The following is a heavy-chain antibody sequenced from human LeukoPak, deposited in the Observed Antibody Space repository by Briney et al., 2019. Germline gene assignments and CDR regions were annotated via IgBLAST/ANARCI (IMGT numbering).Heavy chain of an antibody. J-gene: IGHJ4*02. Sequence: GGSLRLSCAASGFTFSNARMSWVRQAPGKGLEWVGRIKRKTDGGTTDYAAPVKGRFTISRDDSKNTLYLQMNSLKTDDTAVYYCATDPSQIGIAADYWGQGTLVTVSS. CDR1: GFTFSNAR. V-gene: IGHV3-15*01. D-gene: IGHD6-13*01. CDR2: IKRKTDGGTT. CDR3: ATDPSQIGIAADY.